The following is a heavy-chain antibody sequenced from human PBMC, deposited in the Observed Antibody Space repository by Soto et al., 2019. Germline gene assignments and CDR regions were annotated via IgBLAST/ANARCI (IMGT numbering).Heavy chain of an antibody. D-gene: IGHD3-22*01. CDR2: IIPILGIA. J-gene: IGHJ4*02. Sequence: QVQLVQSGAEVKKPGSSVKVSCKASGGTFSSYISWVRQAPGQGLEWMGRIIPILGIANYAQKFQGRVTITADKSTSTAYMELSSLRSEDTAVYYCARLLYYDSIGYPVDYWGQGALVTVSS. CDR3: ARLLYYDSIGYPVDY. V-gene: IGHV1-69*02. CDR1: GGTFSSY.